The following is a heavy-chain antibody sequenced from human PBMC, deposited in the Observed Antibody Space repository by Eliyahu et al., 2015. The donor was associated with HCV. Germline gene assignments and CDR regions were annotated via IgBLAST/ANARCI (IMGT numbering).Heavy chain of an antibody. D-gene: IGHD6-25*01. CDR3: VRDPWAAVHSGYFDL. CDR2: IGSSGRII. Sequence: YLVESGGGLAQPGGSXXLSCAASGFSXXGYGVNWVRQAPGKGLEWVSYIGSSGRIIYYADSVKGRFTISRDNAQNSLYLQMNSLRDDDTATYYCVRDPWAAVHSGYFDLWGRGTLVAVSS. CDR1: GFSXXGYG. J-gene: IGHJ2*01. V-gene: IGHV3-48*03.